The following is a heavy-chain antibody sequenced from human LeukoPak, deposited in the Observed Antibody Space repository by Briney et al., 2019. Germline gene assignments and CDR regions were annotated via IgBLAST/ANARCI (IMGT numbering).Heavy chain of an antibody. CDR1: GGSISSGGYS. CDR2: IYHSGST. Sequence: SETLSLTCAVSGGSISSGGYSWSWIRQPPGKGLEWIGYIYHSGSTYYNPSLKSRVTISVDRSKNQFSLELSSVTAADTAVYYCAPFGAVAGYWGQGTLVTVPS. D-gene: IGHD6-19*01. V-gene: IGHV4-30-2*01. J-gene: IGHJ4*02. CDR3: APFGAVAGY.